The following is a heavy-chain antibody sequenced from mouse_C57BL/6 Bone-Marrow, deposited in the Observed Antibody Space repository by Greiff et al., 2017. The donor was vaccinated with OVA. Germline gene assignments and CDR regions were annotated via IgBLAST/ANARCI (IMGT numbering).Heavy chain of an antibody. J-gene: IGHJ2*01. CDR1: GFTFSDYY. CDR3: ARESDGSSYFDY. V-gene: IGHV5-16*01. Sequence: EVNVVESEGGLVQPGRSMKLSCTASGFTFSDYYMAWVRQVPEKGLEWVANINYDGSSTYYLDSLKSRFIISRDNAKNILYLQMSSLKSEDTATYYCARESDGSSYFDYWGQGTTLTVSS. CDR2: INYDGSST. D-gene: IGHD1-1*01.